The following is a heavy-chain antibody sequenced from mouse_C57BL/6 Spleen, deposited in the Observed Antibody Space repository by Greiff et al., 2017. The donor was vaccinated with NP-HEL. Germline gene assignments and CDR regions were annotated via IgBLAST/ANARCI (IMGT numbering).Heavy chain of an antibody. CDR1: GFTFTDYY. J-gene: IGHJ4*01. CDR3: ARYASGLPGAMDY. D-gene: IGHD6-1*01. Sequence: EVQGVESGGGLVQPGGSLSLSCAASGFTFTDYYMSWVRQPPGKALEWLGFIRNKANGYTTEYSASVKGRFTISRDNSQSILYLQMNALRAEDSATYYCARYASGLPGAMDYWGQGTSVTVSS. V-gene: IGHV7-3*01. CDR2: IRNKANGYTT.